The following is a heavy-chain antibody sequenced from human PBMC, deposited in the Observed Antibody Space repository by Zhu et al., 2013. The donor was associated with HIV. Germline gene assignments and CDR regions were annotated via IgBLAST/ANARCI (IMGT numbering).Heavy chain of an antibody. CDR3: ASKKYSGSYGAFDI. CDR1: GYTFSSYA. CDR2: IIPIFGTA. D-gene: IGHD1-26*01. J-gene: IGHJ3*02. Sequence: QVQLVQSGAEVKKPGASVKVSCKASGYTFSSYAISWVRQAPGQGLQWMGGIIPIFGTANYAQKFQGRVTITADESTSTAYMELSSLRSEDTAVYYCASKKYSGSYGAFDIWGQGTMVTVSS. V-gene: IGHV1-69*13.